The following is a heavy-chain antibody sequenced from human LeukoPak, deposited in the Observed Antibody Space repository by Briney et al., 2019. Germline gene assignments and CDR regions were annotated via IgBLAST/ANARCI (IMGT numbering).Heavy chain of an antibody. V-gene: IGHV4-39*01. CDR1: GGSTSSYY. CDR3: ARLLVGTLYYFDY. D-gene: IGHD2-21*02. J-gene: IGHJ4*02. CDR2: IYYSGST. Sequence: SETLSLTCTVSGGSTSSYYWGWIRQPPGKGLEWIGSIYYSGSTYYDPSLKSRDTISVDTSKNQFSLKLSSVTAADTAVYYCARLLVGTLYYFDYWGQGTLVTVSS.